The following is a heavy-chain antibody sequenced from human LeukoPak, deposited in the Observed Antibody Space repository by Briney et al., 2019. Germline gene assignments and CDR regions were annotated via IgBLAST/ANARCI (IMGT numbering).Heavy chain of an antibody. CDR1: GFTFSSYA. CDR2: ISHSGGST. V-gene: IGHV3-23*01. CDR3: AKDRCSNGIGCYYYYMDV. Sequence: GGSLRLSCAASGFTFSSYAMSWVRQAPGKGLEWVSAISHSGGSTYYADSVKGRFSISRDSSKNILYLQMNSLRAEDTAVYYCAKDRCSNGIGCYYYYMDVWGKGTTVTISS. D-gene: IGHD2-8*01. J-gene: IGHJ6*03.